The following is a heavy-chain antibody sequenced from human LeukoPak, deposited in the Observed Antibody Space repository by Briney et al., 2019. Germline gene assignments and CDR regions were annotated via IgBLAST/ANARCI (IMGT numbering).Heavy chain of an antibody. CDR1: GFTFTSSA. CDR2: IVVCSGNT. J-gene: IGHJ4*02. Sequence: GASVKVSCKASGFTFTSSAMQWVRQARGQRLEWVGWIVVCSGNTNYAQKFQERVTITRDMSTSTAYMELSSLRSEDTAVYYCAAVAPYYYDSSGYLFDYWGQGTLVTVSS. D-gene: IGHD3-22*01. CDR3: AAVAPYYYDSSGYLFDY. V-gene: IGHV1-58*02.